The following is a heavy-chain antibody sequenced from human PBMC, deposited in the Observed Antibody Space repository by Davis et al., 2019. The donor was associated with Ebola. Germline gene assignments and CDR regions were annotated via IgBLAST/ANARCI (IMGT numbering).Heavy chain of an antibody. CDR3: ARGGYSYGYFDI. CDR2: INHSGST. V-gene: IGHV4-34*01. D-gene: IGHD5-18*01. CDR1: GGSFSGYY. Sequence: MPSETLSLTCAVYGGSFSGYYWSWIRQPPGKGLEWIGEINHSGSTNYNPSLKSRVTISVDTSKNQFSLKLSSVTAADTAVYYCARGGYSYGYFDIWGQGTMVTVSS. J-gene: IGHJ3*02.